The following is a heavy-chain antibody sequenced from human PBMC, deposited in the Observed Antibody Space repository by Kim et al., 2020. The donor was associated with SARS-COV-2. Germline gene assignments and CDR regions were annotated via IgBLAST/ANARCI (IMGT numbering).Heavy chain of an antibody. J-gene: IGHJ6*03. D-gene: IGHD7-27*01. Sequence: ASVKVSCKASGYTFTGYYMHWVRQAPGQGLEWMGRINPNSGGTNYAQKFQGRVTMTRDTSISTAYMELSRLRSDDTAVYYCARDQPVTHWVYYYYYMDVWGKGTTVTVSS. CDR2: INPNSGGT. V-gene: IGHV1-2*06. CDR1: GYTFTGYY. CDR3: ARDQPVTHWVYYYYYMDV.